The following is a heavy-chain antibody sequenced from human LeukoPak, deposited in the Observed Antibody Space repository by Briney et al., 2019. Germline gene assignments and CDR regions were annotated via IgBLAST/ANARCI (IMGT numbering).Heavy chain of an antibody. V-gene: IGHV3-23*01. J-gene: IGHJ4*02. CDR1: GFTFSSYA. Sequence: GGSLRLSCAASGFTFSSYAMSWVRQAPGKGLEWVSTISGSGGSTYYADSVKGRFTISRDNSKNTLYLQMNTLRAEDTAVYYCAKADSNGYYSFFDYWGQGTLVTVSS. CDR3: AKADSNGYYSFFDY. D-gene: IGHD3-22*01. CDR2: ISGSGGST.